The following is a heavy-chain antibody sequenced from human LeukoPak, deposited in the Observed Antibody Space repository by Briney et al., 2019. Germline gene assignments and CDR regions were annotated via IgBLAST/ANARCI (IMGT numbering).Heavy chain of an antibody. J-gene: IGHJ3*02. CDR1: GYSISSGYY. CDR3: ASAAAAAFDI. CDR2: IYHSGST. D-gene: IGHD6-13*01. V-gene: IGHV4-38-2*01. Sequence: SETLSLTCAVSGYSISSGYYWGWIRQPPGKGLEWIGSIYHSGSTNYNPSLKSRVTISVDTSKNQFSLKLSSVTAADTAVYYCASAAAAAFDIWGQGTMVTVSS.